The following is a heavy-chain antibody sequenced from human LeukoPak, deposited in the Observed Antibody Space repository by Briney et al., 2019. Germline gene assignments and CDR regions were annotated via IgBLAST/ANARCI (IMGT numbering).Heavy chain of an antibody. CDR3: ARDLLPSSYGSLYFDY. CDR2: IYYSGST. V-gene: IGHV4-39*07. J-gene: IGHJ4*02. Sequence: PSETLSLTCTVSGGSISSNTYYWGWIRQPPGKGLEWIGSIYYSGSTYYSPSLKSRVTISVDTSKNQFSLKLSSVTAADTAVYYCARDLLPSSYGSLYFDYWGQGTLVTVSS. D-gene: IGHD5-18*01. CDR1: GGSISSNTYY.